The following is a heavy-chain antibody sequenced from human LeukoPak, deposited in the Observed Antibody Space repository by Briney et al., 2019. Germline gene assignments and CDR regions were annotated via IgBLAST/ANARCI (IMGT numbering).Heavy chain of an antibody. D-gene: IGHD6-13*01. V-gene: IGHV4-34*01. Sequence: SETLSLTCAVYGGSFSGYYGSWIRQPPGKGLEWIGEINHSGSTNYNPSLKSRVTISVDTSKNQFSLKLSSVTAADTAVYYCARASSWYEDWFDPWGQGTLVTVSS. CDR3: ARASSWYEDWFDP. J-gene: IGHJ5*02. CDR2: INHSGST. CDR1: GGSFSGYY.